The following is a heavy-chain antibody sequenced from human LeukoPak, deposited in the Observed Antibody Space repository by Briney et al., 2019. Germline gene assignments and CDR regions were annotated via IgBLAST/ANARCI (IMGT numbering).Heavy chain of an antibody. D-gene: IGHD3-10*01. J-gene: IGHJ3*02. V-gene: IGHV1-18*01. Sequence: ASVKVSCKASGYTFTSYGISWVRQAPGQGLEWMGWISAYNGNTNYAQKLQGRVTMTTDTSTSTAYMELRSLRSDDTAVYYCASIYGSGSSDEAFDIWGQGTMVTVSS. CDR1: GYTFTSYG. CDR2: ISAYNGNT. CDR3: ASIYGSGSSDEAFDI.